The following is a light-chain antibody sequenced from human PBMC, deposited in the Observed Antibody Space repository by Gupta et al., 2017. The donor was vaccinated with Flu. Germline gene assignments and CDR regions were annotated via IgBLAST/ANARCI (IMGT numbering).Light chain of an antibody. CDR3: QQSDSTPHT. J-gene: IGKJ2*01. CDR1: QSISTF. V-gene: IGKV1-39*01. Sequence: PSSLSASVGDRVTITCRASQSISTFLNWYQKKPEKAPKLLIHGASSLQSGVPSRFSGSGSGTEFTLTISRLQPDDFAAYYCQQSDSTPHTFGQGTKLEIK. CDR2: GAS.